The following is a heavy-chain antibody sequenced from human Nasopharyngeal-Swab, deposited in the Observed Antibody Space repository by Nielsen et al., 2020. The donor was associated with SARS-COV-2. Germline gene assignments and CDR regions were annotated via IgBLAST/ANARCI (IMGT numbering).Heavy chain of an antibody. D-gene: IGHD6-6*01. CDR2: IYYSGST. CDR3: ARGGAARPGFDY. J-gene: IGHJ4*02. V-gene: IGHV4-31*02. Sequence: RQAPGKGLEWIGYIYYSGSTYYNPSLKSRVTISVDTSKNQFSLKPSSVTAADTAVYYCARGGAARPGFDYWGQGTLVTVSS.